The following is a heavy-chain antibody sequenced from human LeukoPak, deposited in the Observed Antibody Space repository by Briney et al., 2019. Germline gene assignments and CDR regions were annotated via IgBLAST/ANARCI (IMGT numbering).Heavy chain of an antibody. CDR1: GYTFTGYY. CDR3: ARIRSSSNPRTGYYFDY. CDR2: INPNSGGT. D-gene: IGHD6-6*01. J-gene: IGHJ4*02. V-gene: IGHV1-2*06. Sequence: ASVKVSCKASGYTFTGYYMHWVRQAPGQGLEWMGRINPNSGGTNYAQKFQGRVTMTRDTSIGTAYMELSRLRSDDTAVYYCARIRSSSNPRTGYYFDYWGQGTLVTVSS.